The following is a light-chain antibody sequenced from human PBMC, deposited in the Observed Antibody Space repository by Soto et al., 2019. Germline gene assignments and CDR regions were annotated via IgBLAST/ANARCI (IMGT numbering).Light chain of an antibody. J-gene: IGKJ2*01. CDR3: QQYDNWPPYT. V-gene: IGKV3-15*01. CDR2: AAS. Sequence: IVMTQSPATLYVSPGERATLACRASRSVSTNLAWYQQKPGQPPRLLMYAASTRATGIPARFSGSGSGTEFSLTISSLQSEDFAVYYCQQYDNWPPYTFGQGTKLEIK. CDR1: RSVSTN.